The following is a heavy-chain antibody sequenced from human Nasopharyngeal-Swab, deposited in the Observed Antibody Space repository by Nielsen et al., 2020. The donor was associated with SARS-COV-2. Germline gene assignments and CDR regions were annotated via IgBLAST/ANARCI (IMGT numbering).Heavy chain of an antibody. CDR1: GFTFSSYS. CDR3: ARDGDYSGWELTDY. CDR2: ISSSSSYI. J-gene: IGHJ4*02. Sequence: GESLKISCAASGFTFSSYSMNWVRQAPGKGLEWVSSISSSSSYIYYADSVKGRFTISRDNAKNSLYLQMNSLRVGDTAVYYCARDGDYSGWELTDYWGQGTLVTVSS. V-gene: IGHV3-21*01. D-gene: IGHD1-26*01.